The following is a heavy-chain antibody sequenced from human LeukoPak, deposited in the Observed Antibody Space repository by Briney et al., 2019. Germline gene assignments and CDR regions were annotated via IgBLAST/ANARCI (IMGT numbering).Heavy chain of an antibody. J-gene: IGHJ4*02. Sequence: ASVKVSCKASGYTFSAFHIHWVRLAPGQGPEWMGWVNPNSGDTNYAQRFRGRVTMTRDTSINTAYMELGSLRSDDTAVYYCARSNYYGSQSEYWGQGTLVAVSS. V-gene: IGHV1-2*02. CDR2: VNPNSGDT. D-gene: IGHD3-10*01. CDR3: ARSNYYGSQSEY. CDR1: GYTFSAFH.